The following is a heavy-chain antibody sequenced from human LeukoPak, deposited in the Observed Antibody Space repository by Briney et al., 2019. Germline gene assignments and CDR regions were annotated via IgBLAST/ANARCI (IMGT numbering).Heavy chain of an antibody. J-gene: IGHJ6*02. Sequence: GGSLRLSCAASGFTFSSYAMHWVRQAPGKGLEWVAVISYDGSNKYYADSVKGRFTISRDNSKNMPYLQMNSLRAEDTAVYYCARDSLYYYDSSGYYYGYYYYYGMDVWGQGTTVTVSS. CDR2: ISYDGSNK. CDR3: ARDSLYYYDSSGYYYGYYYYYGMDV. CDR1: GFTFSSYA. V-gene: IGHV3-30-3*01. D-gene: IGHD3-22*01.